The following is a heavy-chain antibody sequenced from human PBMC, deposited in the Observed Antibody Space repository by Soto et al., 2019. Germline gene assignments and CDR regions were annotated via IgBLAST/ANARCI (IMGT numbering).Heavy chain of an antibody. V-gene: IGHV3-30-3*01. Sequence: PGGSLRLSCETSGFTFSGYSMHWFRQAPGKGLEWVAVTSSTGGTKFYADSVKGRFTVSRDNAKNSLYLQMNSLRDEDTAVYYCARDRASYSKLTPYWYFDLWGRGTLVTVSS. CDR2: TSSTGGTK. D-gene: IGHD6-13*01. CDR3: ARDRASYSKLTPYWYFDL. J-gene: IGHJ2*01. CDR1: GFTFSGYS.